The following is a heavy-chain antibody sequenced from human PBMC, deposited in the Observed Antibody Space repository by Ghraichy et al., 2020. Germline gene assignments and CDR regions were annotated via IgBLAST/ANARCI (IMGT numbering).Heavy chain of an antibody. J-gene: IGHJ4*02. CDR2: IYHSGSI. Sequence: ESLNISCAVSGYSISSGYYWGWIRQSPGKGLEWIGSIYHSGSIYYNPSLKSRVTISVDTSKNQFSLKLSSVTAADTAVYYCARSLSGGVTTFDYWGQGTVVTVSS. D-gene: IGHD3-16*01. CDR3: ARSLSGGVTTFDY. CDR1: GYSISSGYY. V-gene: IGHV4-38-2*01.